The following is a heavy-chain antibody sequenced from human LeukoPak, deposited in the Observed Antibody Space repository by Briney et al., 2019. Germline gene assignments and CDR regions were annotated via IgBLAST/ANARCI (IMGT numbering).Heavy chain of an antibody. D-gene: IGHD3-22*01. J-gene: IGHJ4*02. Sequence: SVKVSCKASGGTFSSYAICWVRQALGQGLGWMGGIIGIFGIANYVQKFKSRVPTTTDESTSTDNIELSSLRSEDTAVYYCARHYYYDSSVYYFDYWGQGTLVTVSS. V-gene: IGHV1-69*05. CDR2: IIGIFGIA. CDR1: GGTFSSYA. CDR3: ARHYYYDSSVYYFDY.